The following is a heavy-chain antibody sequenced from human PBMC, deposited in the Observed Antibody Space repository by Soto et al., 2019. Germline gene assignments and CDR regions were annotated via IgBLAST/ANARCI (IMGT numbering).Heavy chain of an antibody. V-gene: IGHV3-21*01. J-gene: IGHJ6*02. CDR3: SREPPGIAAAEPEPLGYYYYGMDV. CDR2: ISSSSSYI. Sequence: GGSLRLSCAASGFTFSSYSMNWVRQAPGKGLEWVSSISSSSSYIYYADSVKGRFTISRDNAKNSLYLQMNSLRVEDTAVYYCSREPPGIAAAEPEPLGYYYYGMDVWGQGTTVTVSS. D-gene: IGHD6-13*01. CDR1: GFTFSSYS.